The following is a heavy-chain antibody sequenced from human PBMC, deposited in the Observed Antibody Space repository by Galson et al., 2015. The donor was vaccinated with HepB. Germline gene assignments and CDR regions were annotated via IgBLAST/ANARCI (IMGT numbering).Heavy chain of an antibody. V-gene: IGHV3-30-3*01. CDR2: ISYDGSNK. J-gene: IGHJ4*02. D-gene: IGHD6-13*01. Sequence: SLRLSCAASGFTFSSYAMHWVRQAPGKGLEWVAVISYDGSNKYYADSVKGRFTISRDNSKNTLYLQMNSLRAEDTAVYYCARDKAAAGTTGTLDYWGQGTLVTVSS. CDR1: GFTFSSYA. CDR3: ARDKAAAGTTGTLDY.